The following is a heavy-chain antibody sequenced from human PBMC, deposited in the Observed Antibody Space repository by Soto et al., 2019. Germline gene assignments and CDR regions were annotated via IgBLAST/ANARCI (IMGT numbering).Heavy chain of an antibody. CDR3: ATGGYCSSTTCYNFFDY. D-gene: IGHD2-2*02. CDR1: GYRFTNYW. V-gene: IGHV5-51*01. J-gene: IGHJ4*02. CDR2: IRPGDSGT. Sequence: GESLKISCKGSGYRFTNYWIAWVRQMPGRGLEWMGIIRPGDSGTTYSPSFEGQVTISADKSINTAYLQWTSLKASDTAMYYCATGGYCSSTTCYNFFDYWGQGTLVTVSS.